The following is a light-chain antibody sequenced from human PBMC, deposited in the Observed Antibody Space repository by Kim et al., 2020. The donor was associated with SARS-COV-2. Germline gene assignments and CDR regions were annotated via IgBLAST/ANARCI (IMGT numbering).Light chain of an antibody. CDR3: AAWDDSLNGWV. CDR1: SSNIGSNT. J-gene: IGLJ3*02. Sequence: ELTQPPSASGTPGQRVTISCSGSSSNIGSNTVNWYQQLPGTAPKPLIYSNNQRPSGVPDRFSGSKSGTSASLAISGLQSEDEADYYCAAWDDSLNGWVFGGGTQLTVL. CDR2: SNN. V-gene: IGLV1-44*01.